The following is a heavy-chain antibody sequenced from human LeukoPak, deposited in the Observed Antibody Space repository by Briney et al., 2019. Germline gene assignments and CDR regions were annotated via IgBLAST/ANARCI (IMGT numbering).Heavy chain of an antibody. CDR1: GYTFTSYG. CDR3: ARVQPIYDYSGYCAY. CDR2: ISAYNGNT. D-gene: IGHD3-22*01. Sequence: ASVKVSCKTSGYTFTSYGISWVRQAPGQGLEWMGWISAYNGNTNYAQKLQGRVTMTTDTSTNTAYMELRSLRSDDTAVYYCARVQPIYDYSGYCAYWGQGTLVTVSS. J-gene: IGHJ4*02. V-gene: IGHV1-18*01.